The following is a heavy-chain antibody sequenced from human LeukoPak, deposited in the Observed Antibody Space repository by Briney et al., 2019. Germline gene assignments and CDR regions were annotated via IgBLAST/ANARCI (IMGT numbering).Heavy chain of an antibody. D-gene: IGHD5-12*01. CDR3: AREKSGWLRNSFYSYMDV. Sequence: SETLSLTCTVSGGSISSYYWSWIRQPPGKGLEWIGYIYYSGSTNYNPSLKSRVTMSIDTSKNQFSLKLSSVTAADTAVYYCAREKSGWLRNSFYSYMDVWGKGTTVTISS. V-gene: IGHV4-59*12. CDR1: GGSISSYY. J-gene: IGHJ6*03. CDR2: IYYSGST.